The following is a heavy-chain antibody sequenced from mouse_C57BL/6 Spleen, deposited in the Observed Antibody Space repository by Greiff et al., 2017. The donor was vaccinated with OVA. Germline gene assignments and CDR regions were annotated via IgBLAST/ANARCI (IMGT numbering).Heavy chain of an antibody. CDR2: ISDGGSYT. Sequence: DVKLQESGGGLVKPGGSLKLSCAASGFTFSSYAMSWVRQTPEKRLEWVATISDGGSYTYYPDNVKGRFTISRDNAKNNLYLQMSHLKSEDTAMYYCARDGGYGSLYWYFDVWGTGTTVTVSS. D-gene: IGHD1-1*01. CDR3: ARDGGYGSLYWYFDV. CDR1: GFTFSSYA. V-gene: IGHV5-4*01. J-gene: IGHJ1*03.